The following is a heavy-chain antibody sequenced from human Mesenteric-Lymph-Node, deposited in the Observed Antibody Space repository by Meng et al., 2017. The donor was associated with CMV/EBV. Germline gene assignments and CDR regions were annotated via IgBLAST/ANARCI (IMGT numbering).Heavy chain of an antibody. D-gene: IGHD3-10*01. V-gene: IGHV3-48*04. Sequence: GGPLRLSCAASGFTFSSYSMNWVRQAPGKGLEWVSYISSTGTIYYADSVRGRFTISRDNGKNSLYLQMNSLRAEDTAVYYCARDAIGYSGSGTYYKPYSLEYWGQGTLVTVSS. J-gene: IGHJ4*02. CDR2: ISSTGTI. CDR3: ARDAIGYSGSGTYYKPYSLEY. CDR1: GFTFSSYS.